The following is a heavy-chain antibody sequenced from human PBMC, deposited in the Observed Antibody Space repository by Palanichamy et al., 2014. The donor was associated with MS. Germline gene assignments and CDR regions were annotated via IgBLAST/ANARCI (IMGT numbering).Heavy chain of an antibody. Sequence: EVQLLESGGGLVQPGGSLRLSCAASGFTFSSYAMSWVRQAPGKGLEWVSAISGSGGSTYYADSVKGRFTISRDNSKNTLYLQMNSLRAEDTAVYYCAKGDYSGSGSYYSYYYGMDVWGQGTTVTVSS. V-gene: IGHV3-23*01. CDR1: GFTFSSYA. J-gene: IGHJ6*02. CDR3: AKGDYSGSGSYYSYYYGMDV. D-gene: IGHD3-10*01. CDR2: ISGSGGST.